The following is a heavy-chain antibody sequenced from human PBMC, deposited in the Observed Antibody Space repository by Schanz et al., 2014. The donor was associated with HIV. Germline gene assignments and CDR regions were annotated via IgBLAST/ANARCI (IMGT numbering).Heavy chain of an antibody. D-gene: IGHD3-9*01. CDR3: ARTDYEILTGYSLGYYGMDV. CDR2: ISAYNGNT. Sequence: QVQLVQSGAEVKKPGASVKVSCKASGYTFTSYGISWVRQAPGQGLEWMGWISAYNGNTNYAQKLQGRVTMTTDTSTSTAYMELRSLRSDDPTVYYCARTDYEILTGYSLGYYGMDVWGQGTTVTVSS. V-gene: IGHV1-18*01. CDR1: GYTFTSYG. J-gene: IGHJ6*02.